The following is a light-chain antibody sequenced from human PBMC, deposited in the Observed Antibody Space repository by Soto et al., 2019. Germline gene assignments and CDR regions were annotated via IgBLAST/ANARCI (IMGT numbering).Light chain of an antibody. CDR2: DVS. V-gene: IGLV2-14*01. CDR3: SSYTSSSTYV. Sequence: QSALTQPASVSGSPGQSITISCTGTSSDVGGYNYVSWYQKHPGKAPKLMIYDVSNRPSGVSNSFSGSKSGNTASLTISVLLAEDEADYYCSSYTSSSTYVFGTGTKVTVL. J-gene: IGLJ1*01. CDR1: SSDVGGYNY.